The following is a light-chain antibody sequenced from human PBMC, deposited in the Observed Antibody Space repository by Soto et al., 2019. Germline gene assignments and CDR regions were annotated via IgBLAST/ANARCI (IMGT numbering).Light chain of an antibody. CDR3: NSYAGSNHFV. CDR1: SSNIGSHT. V-gene: IGLV1-44*01. CDR2: RNN. J-gene: IGLJ1*01. Sequence: QSVLTQPPSASGTPGQRVTISCSGSSSNIGSHTVNWYQQLPGTAPKLLMYRNNQRPSGVPDRFSGSKSGTSASLAISGLQSEDEADYYCNSYAGSNHFVFGTGTKLTVL.